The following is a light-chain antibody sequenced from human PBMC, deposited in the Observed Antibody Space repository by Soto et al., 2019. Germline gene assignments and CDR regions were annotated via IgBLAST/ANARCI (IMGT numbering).Light chain of an antibody. CDR3: QQLNSYPRT. V-gene: IGKV1-9*01. CDR2: AAS. CDR1: QGISSS. J-gene: IGKJ1*01. Sequence: DIQLTQSPSFLSASVGDRVTITCRASQGISSSLAWYQQKPGKAPKLLIYAASTLQSGVPSRFSGSGSGTEFTLRISSLQPEDFATYYCQQLNSYPRTFGQGTKVEIK.